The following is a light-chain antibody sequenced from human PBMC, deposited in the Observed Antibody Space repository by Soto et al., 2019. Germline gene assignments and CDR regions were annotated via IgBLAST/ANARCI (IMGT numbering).Light chain of an antibody. CDR2: GIS. CDR3: QQYGSSPPIT. V-gene: IGKV3-15*01. J-gene: IGKJ5*01. Sequence: EIVMTQSPATLSVSPGERATLSCRASQSVGSSLAWYQQKPGQAPRLLIYGISTRATGLPGRFSGSGFGTEFTLTISSLQSEDLAVYYCQQYGSSPPITFGQGTRLEIK. CDR1: QSVGSS.